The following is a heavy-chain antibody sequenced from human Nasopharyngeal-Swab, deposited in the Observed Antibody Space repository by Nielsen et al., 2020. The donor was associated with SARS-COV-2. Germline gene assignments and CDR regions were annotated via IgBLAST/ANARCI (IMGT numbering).Heavy chain of an antibody. J-gene: IGHJ2*01. D-gene: IGHD5-12*01. CDR2: INHSGST. CDR1: GGSISGYY. Sequence: SETLSLTCSVSGGSISGYYWSWIRQPPGKGLEWIGEINHSGSTNYNPSLKSRVTISVDTSKNQFSLKLSSVTAADTAVYYCARGRKIVAARWYFDLWGRGTLVTVSS. V-gene: IGHV4-34*01. CDR3: ARGRKIVAARWYFDL.